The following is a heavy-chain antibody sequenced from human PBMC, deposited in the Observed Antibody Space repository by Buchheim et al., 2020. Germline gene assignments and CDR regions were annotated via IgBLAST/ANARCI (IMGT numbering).Heavy chain of an antibody. Sequence: QVQLQESGPGLVKPSETLSLTCNVSGGSISSYYWSWIRQPPGKGLEWIGYIYYTGSTNYNPSLKSRVTILVDTSKNQFSLKLSSVTAADTAVYYCARPLGFYDSSGFGYWGQGTL. CDR1: GGSISSYY. CDR2: IYYTGST. V-gene: IGHV4-59*01. CDR3: ARPLGFYDSSGFGY. D-gene: IGHD3-22*01. J-gene: IGHJ4*02.